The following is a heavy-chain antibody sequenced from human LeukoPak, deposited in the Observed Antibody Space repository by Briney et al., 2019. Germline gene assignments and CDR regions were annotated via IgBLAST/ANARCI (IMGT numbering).Heavy chain of an antibody. J-gene: IGHJ4*02. CDR3: ARSRVGATSHHYFDY. CDR2: IYPGDSDT. CDR1: GYSFTSYW. D-gene: IGHD1-26*01. Sequence: GESLKISGKGSGYSFTSYWIGWVRQMPGKGLEWMGIIYPGDSDTRYSPSFQGQVTISADKSISTAYLQWSSLKASDTAMYYCARSRVGATSHHYFDYWGQGTLVTVSS. V-gene: IGHV5-51*01.